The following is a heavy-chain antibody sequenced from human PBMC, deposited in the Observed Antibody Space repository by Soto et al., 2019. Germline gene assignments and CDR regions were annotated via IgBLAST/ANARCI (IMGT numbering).Heavy chain of an antibody. D-gene: IGHD4-4*01. J-gene: IGHJ6*02. V-gene: IGHV3-23*01. CDR3: ARESYSNLVYYGMDV. CDR2: ISGSGGSA. Sequence: PGGSLRLSCAASGFSLGSSGMSWVRQAPGKGLEWVSSISGSGGSAYYADSVKGRFTISRDNSKNTLYLQMNSLRAEDTAVYYYARESYSNLVYYGMDVWGQGTTVTVSS. CDR1: GFSLGSSG.